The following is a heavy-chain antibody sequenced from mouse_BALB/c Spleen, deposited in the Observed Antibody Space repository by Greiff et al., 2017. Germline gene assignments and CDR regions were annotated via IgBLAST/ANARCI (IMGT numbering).Heavy chain of an antibody. Sequence: DVHLVESGGGLVKPGGSLKLSCAASGFTFSSYTMSWVRQTPGKRLEWVATISSGGSYTYYPDSVKGRFTISRDNAKNTLYLQMSSLKSEDTAMYYCTSTTVVPYYAMDYWGQGTSVTVSS. D-gene: IGHD1-1*01. J-gene: IGHJ4*01. V-gene: IGHV5-6-4*01. CDR2: ISSGGSYT. CDR3: TSTTVVPYYAMDY. CDR1: GFTFSSYT.